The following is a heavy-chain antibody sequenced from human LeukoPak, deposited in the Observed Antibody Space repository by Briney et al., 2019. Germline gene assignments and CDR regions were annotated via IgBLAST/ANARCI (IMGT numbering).Heavy chain of an antibody. CDR2: ISGDNANT. V-gene: IGHV1-18*01. Sequence: ASVKVSCKASGYTFTNYGISWVRQAPGQGLEWMGWISGDNANTNYARKVQGRVTMTTDTSTSTAYMELRSLRSDDTATYYCARHLRVGATVLSSFNFWGQGTLVTVSS. D-gene: IGHD1-26*01. CDR3: ARHLRVGATVLSSFNF. CDR1: GYTFTNYG. J-gene: IGHJ4*02.